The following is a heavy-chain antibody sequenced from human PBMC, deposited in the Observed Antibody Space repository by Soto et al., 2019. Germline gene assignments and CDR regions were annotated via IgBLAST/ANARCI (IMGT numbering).Heavy chain of an antibody. CDR2: ISSSSSTI. J-gene: IGHJ6*02. CDR3: ARANYNDFWSGYYLQTDYYYYYGMDV. D-gene: IGHD3-3*01. Sequence: EVQLVESGGGLVQPGGSLRLSCAASGFTFSSYSMNWVRQAPGKGLEWVSYISSSSSTIYYADSVKGRFTISRDNAKKALYLQMNSLRDEDTAVYYWARANYNDFWSGYYLQTDYYYYYGMDVWGQGTTVTVSS. CDR1: GFTFSSYS. V-gene: IGHV3-48*02.